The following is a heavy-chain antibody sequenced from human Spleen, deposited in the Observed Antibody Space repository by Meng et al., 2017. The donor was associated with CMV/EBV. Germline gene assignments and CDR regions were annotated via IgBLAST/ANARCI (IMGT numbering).Heavy chain of an antibody. CDR1: GFTFSSSG. J-gene: IGHJ4*02. V-gene: IGHV3-30*02. D-gene: IGHD6-19*01. CDR3: AKDSGVAGSKERYFDY. Sequence: QVQLVESGGGVVQPGGSLRLSGAASGFTFSSSGMHWVRQAPGKGLEWVAFIRYDGSNKYYADSVKGRFTISRDNSKNTLYLQMNSLRAEDTAVYYCAKDSGVAGSKERYFDYWGQGTLVTVAS. CDR2: IRYDGSNK.